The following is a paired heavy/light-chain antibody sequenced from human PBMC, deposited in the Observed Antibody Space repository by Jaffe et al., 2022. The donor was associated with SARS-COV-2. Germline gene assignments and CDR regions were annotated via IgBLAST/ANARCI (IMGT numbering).Heavy chain of an antibody. D-gene: IGHD2-8*01. J-gene: IGHJ6*04. CDR1: GGNFRTNA. Sequence: QVLLVQSGAEVKPPGSSVRVSCKASGGNFRTNAISWVRQAPGQGLEWMGLIIPVFPTTKFAQRFQGRVAISADESTRTASMELSSLRSDDTAVYYCATGNPNGLVVWGKGTTVTVSS. CDR2: IIPVFPTT. CDR3: ATGNPNGLVV. V-gene: IGHV1-69*01.
Light chain of an antibody. CDR3: QQYYDYPWT. V-gene: IGKV1-16*01. Sequence: DIHMTQSPSSLSASVGDTITITCRASQDISTYFAWFQQKPGKAPQCLIDVASQLQSGVPSRFSGSGSGTEFTLTIASLRPEDFATYYCQQYYDYPWTFGQGTNVEMK. CDR1: QDISTY. CDR2: VAS. J-gene: IGKJ1*01.